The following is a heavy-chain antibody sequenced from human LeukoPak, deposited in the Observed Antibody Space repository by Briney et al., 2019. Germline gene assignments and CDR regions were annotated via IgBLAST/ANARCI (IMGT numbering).Heavy chain of an antibody. J-gene: IGHJ6*02. V-gene: IGHV3-7*01. Sequence: GGSLRLSCEASSGFTFTTNWMAWVRQAPGKGLEWVATINHEGTEKNYVDSVRSRFTVSRDNAKDSLSLQMNSLRAEDTAVYYCGRYLYAYGLDVWGLGTTVTVSS. D-gene: IGHD2/OR15-2a*01. CDR2: INHEGTEK. CDR3: GRYLYAYGLDV. CDR1: GFTFTTNW.